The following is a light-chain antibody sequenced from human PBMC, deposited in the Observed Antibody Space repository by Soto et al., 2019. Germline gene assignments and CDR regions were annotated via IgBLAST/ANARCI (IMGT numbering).Light chain of an antibody. Sequence: QSVLTQPASVSGSPGQSITISCTGTSSDVGGYNYVSWYQQHPGKAPKLMIYEVSNRPSGVSNRFSGSKSGTTASLTISGLHAEDEADYYCSSYTSSSTLVFGTGTKLTVL. CDR1: SSDVGGYNY. CDR2: EVS. J-gene: IGLJ1*01. CDR3: SSYTSSSTLV. V-gene: IGLV2-14*01.